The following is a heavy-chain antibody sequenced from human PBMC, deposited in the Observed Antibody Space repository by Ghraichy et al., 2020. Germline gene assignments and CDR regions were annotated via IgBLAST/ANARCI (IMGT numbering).Heavy chain of an antibody. J-gene: IGHJ4*02. Sequence: GGSLRLSCAASGFTFSSYAMSWVRQAPGKGLEWVSAISGSGGSTYYADSVKGRFTISRDNSKNTLYLQMNSLRAEDTAVYYCVKDSVVVVPAATDSLDYWGQGTLVTVSS. CDR1: GFTFSSYA. V-gene: IGHV3-23*01. CDR2: ISGSGGST. CDR3: VKDSVVVVPAATDSLDY. D-gene: IGHD2-2*01.